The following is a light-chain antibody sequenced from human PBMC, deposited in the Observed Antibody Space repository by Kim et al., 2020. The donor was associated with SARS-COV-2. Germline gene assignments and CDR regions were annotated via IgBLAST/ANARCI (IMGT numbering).Light chain of an antibody. CDR3: SAWDSSLNAVV. J-gene: IGLJ2*01. CDR2: RSN. Sequence: LTQPPSVSKGLRQTATLTCTGNSNNVGNQGASWLQHHQGHPPKVLSYRSNNRPSGISERFSASRSGNTASLTVTGLQPEDEADYYCSAWDSSLNAVVFGGGTQLTVL. CDR1: SNNVGNQG. V-gene: IGLV10-54*04.